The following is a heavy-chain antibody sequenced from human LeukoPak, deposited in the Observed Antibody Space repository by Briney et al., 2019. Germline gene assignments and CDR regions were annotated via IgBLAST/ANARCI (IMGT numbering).Heavy chain of an antibody. J-gene: IGHJ4*02. D-gene: IGHD1-26*01. CDR3: ARHNRQWELPRITDY. V-gene: IGHV4-34*01. Sequence: SETLSLTCAVYGGSISGYYWSWIRQPPGKGLEWIGEINHSGSTNYNPSLKSRVTISVDTSKNQFSLKLSSVTAADTAVYYCARHNRQWELPRITDYWGQGTLVTVSS. CDR2: INHSGST. CDR1: GGSISGYY.